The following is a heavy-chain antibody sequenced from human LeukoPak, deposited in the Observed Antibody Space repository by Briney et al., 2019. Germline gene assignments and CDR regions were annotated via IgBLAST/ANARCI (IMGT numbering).Heavy chain of an antibody. V-gene: IGHV4-30-2*01. CDR3: AREGNYYDSSGYYDY. D-gene: IGHD3-22*01. J-gene: IGHJ4*02. CDR2: IYHSGST. Sequence: SQTLSLTCTVSGGSIRSGAYSWSWIRQPPGKGLEWIGYIYHSGSTYYNPSLKSRVTISVDRSKNQFSLKLSSVTAADTAVYYCAREGNYYDSSGYYDYWGQGTLVTVSS. CDR1: GGSIRSGAYS.